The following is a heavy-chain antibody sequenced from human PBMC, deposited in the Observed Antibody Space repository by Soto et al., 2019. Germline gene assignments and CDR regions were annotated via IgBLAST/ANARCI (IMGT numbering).Heavy chain of an antibody. Sequence: PGGSLRLSCAASGFTSSSYAIHWVRQAPGKGLEWVAVISYDGSNKYYADSVKGRFTISRDNSKNTLYLQMNSLRAEDTAVYYCARPGTTGTGARDYFDYWGQGTLVTVSS. CDR2: ISYDGSNK. CDR1: GFTSSSYA. V-gene: IGHV3-30-3*01. D-gene: IGHD1-1*01. CDR3: ARPGTTGTGARDYFDY. J-gene: IGHJ4*02.